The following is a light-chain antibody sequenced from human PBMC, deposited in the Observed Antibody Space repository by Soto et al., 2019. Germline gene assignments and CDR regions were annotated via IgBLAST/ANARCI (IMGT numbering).Light chain of an antibody. Sequence: SYELTQPPSVSVAPGKTARIPCGGNNIGSKSVHWYQQKSGQAPVLVIYYDSDRPSGIPERFAGSNSGNTATLTISRVEAGDEADYYCQVWDSSSDHPFGGGTKLTVL. CDR2: YDS. CDR3: QVWDSSSDHP. CDR1: NIGSKS. V-gene: IGLV3-21*04. J-gene: IGLJ2*01.